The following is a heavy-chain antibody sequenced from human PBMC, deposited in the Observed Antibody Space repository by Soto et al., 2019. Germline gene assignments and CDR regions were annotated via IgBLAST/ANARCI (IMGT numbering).Heavy chain of an antibody. V-gene: IGHV1-18*01. CDR2: ISAYNGNT. CDR3: VRLESYDFWSGYYTKGGDAFDI. Sequence: QVQLVQSGAEVKKPGASVKVSCKASGYTFTSYGISWVRQAPGQGLEWMGWISAYNGNTNYAQKLQGRVTMTTDTTTSTVYMEVRSLRSDDTAVYYFVRLESYDFWSGYYTKGGDAFDIWGQGTMVTVSS. CDR1: GYTFTSYG. D-gene: IGHD3-3*01. J-gene: IGHJ3*02.